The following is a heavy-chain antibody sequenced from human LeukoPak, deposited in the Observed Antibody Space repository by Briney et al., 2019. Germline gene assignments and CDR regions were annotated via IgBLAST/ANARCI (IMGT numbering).Heavy chain of an antibody. D-gene: IGHD3-22*01. J-gene: IGHJ5*02. CDR1: GGSISSYY. CDR2: IYYSGSA. V-gene: IGHV4-59*08. CDR3: ARSSGYLFDP. Sequence: PSETLSLTCTVSGGSISSYYWSWIRQPPGKGLEWIGYIYYSGSANYNPSLKSRVTILVDTSKNQFSLKLSSVSAADTAVYYCARSSGYLFDPWGQGTLVTVSS.